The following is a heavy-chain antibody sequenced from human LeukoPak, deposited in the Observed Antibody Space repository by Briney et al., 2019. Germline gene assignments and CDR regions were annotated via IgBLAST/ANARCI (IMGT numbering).Heavy chain of an antibody. CDR3: ARFFYDSSVYYFDY. D-gene: IGHD3-22*01. V-gene: IGHV4-34*01. J-gene: IGHJ4*02. CDR2: INHSGST. CDR1: GGSFSGYY. Sequence: SETLSLTCAVYGGSFSGYYWSWIRQPPGKGLEWIGEINHSGSTNYNPSLKSRVTISVDTSKNQFSLKLSSVTAADTAVYYCARFFYDSSVYYFDYWGQGTLVTVSS.